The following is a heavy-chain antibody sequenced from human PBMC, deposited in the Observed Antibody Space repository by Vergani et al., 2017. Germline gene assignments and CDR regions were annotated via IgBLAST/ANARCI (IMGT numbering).Heavy chain of an antibody. CDR3: AKDIAPIAAAGIYYYYGMDV. J-gene: IGHJ6*02. CDR2: IYYSGST. V-gene: IGHV4-61*01. Sequence: QLQLQESGSGLVKPSQTLSLTCTVSGGSVSSGSYYWSWIRQPPGKGLEWIGYIYYSGSTNYNPSLKSRVTIAVDTSKNQFSLKLSSVTAEDTALYYCAKDIAPIAAAGIYYYYGMDVWGQGTTVTVSS. D-gene: IGHD6-13*01. CDR1: GGSVSSGSYY.